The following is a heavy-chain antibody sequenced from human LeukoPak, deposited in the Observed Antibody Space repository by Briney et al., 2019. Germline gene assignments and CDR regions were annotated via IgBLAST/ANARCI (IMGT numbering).Heavy chain of an antibody. D-gene: IGHD6-13*01. CDR2: ISAYNGNT. V-gene: IGHV1-18*01. CDR1: GYTFTSYG. CDR3: ARTIAAAAGRYYYYMDV. J-gene: IGHJ6*03. Sequence: GASVKVSCKASGYTFTSYGISWVRQAPGQGLEWMGWISAYNGNTNYAQKLQGRVTMTTDTSTSTAYMELSSLRSEDTAVYYCARTIAAAAGRYYYYMDVWGKGTTVTVSS.